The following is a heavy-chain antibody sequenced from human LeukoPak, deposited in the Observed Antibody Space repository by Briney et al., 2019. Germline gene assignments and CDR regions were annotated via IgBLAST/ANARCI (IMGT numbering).Heavy chain of an antibody. CDR1: GGSISSGGHY. Sequence: SETLSLTCTVSGGSISSGGHYWSWIRQHPGRGLEWIGYIYYSGSTYYNPSLKSRVTISVDTSKNQFSLKLSSVTAADTAVYYCASRDSSSWYGIDYWGQGTLVTVSS. CDR3: ASRDSSSWYGIDY. J-gene: IGHJ4*02. D-gene: IGHD6-13*01. CDR2: IYYSGST. V-gene: IGHV4-31*03.